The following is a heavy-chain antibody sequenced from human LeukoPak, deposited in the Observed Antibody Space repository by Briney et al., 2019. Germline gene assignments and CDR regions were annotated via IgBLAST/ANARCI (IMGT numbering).Heavy chain of an antibody. CDR2: MNPNSGNT. CDR3: ARAEGCSSTSCSRGWFDP. J-gene: IGHJ5*02. CDR1: GYTFTSYD. V-gene: IGHV1-8*01. Sequence: ASVKVSCKASGYTFTSYDINWVRQATGQGLEWMGWMNPNSGNTGYAQKFQGRVTMTRNTSISTAYMELSSLRSEDTAVYYCARAEGCSSTSCSRGWFDPWGQGTLVTVSS. D-gene: IGHD2-2*01.